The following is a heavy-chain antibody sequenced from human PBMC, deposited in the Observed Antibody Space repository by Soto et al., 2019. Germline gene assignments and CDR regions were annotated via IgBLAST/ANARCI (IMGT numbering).Heavy chain of an antibody. CDR3: ARDSGTAMVRFDYYYGMDV. Sequence: ASVKVSCKASGGTFSSYAISWVRQAPGQGLEWMGGIIPIFGTANYAQKFQGRVTITADESTSTAYMELSSLRSEDTAVYYCARDSGTAMVRFDYYYGMDVWGQGTTVTVSS. CDR1: GGTFSSYA. D-gene: IGHD5-18*01. J-gene: IGHJ6*02. CDR2: IIPIFGTA. V-gene: IGHV1-69*13.